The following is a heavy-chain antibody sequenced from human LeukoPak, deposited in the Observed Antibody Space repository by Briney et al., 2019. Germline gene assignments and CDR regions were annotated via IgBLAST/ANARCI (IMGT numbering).Heavy chain of an antibody. CDR3: ANPPYGDPTGGIFDY. D-gene: IGHD4-17*01. Sequence: GGSRRLSCAASGLNFSSYVMSWVRQAPGKGLELVYSISGSGGSTYYADSVKGRFTISRDNSKNTLYLQMNSLRAEDTAVYFCANPPYGDPTGGIFDYWGQGTLVTVSS. CDR1: GLNFSSYV. V-gene: IGHV3-23*01. CDR2: ISGSGGST. J-gene: IGHJ4*02.